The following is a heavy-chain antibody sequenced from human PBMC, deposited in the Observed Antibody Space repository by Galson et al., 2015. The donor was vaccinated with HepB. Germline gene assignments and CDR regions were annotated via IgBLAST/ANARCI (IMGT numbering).Heavy chain of an antibody. V-gene: IGHV1-18*01. CDR1: GYTFTSYG. D-gene: IGHD3-10*01. J-gene: IGHJ1*01. CDR2: ISAYNGNT. CDR3: ARDGDVLLWFGDAEYFQH. Sequence: SVKVSCKASGYTFTSYGISWVRQAPGQGLEWMGWISAYNGNTNYAQKLQGRVTMTTDTSTSTAYMELRSLRSDDTAVYYCARDGDVLLWFGDAEYFQHWGQGTLVTVSS.